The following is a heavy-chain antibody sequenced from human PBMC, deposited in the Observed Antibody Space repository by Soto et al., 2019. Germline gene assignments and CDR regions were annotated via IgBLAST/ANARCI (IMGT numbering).Heavy chain of an antibody. J-gene: IGHJ4*02. V-gene: IGHV3-30*18. CDR3: AEDLGIMIVVGGTFDY. CDR2: ISYDGSNK. CDR1: GFTFSNYG. D-gene: IGHD3-22*01. Sequence: QVQLVESGGGVVQPGRSLRLSCAASGFTFSNYGIHWVRQAPGKGLEWVAVISYDGSNKDYADSVKGRFTISRDNSKNTLYQKMNSLKTEDTTVYYSAEDLGIMIVVGGTFDYWGQGTQVTVSS.